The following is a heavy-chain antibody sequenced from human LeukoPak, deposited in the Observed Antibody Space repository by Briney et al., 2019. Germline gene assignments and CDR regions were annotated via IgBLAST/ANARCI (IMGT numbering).Heavy chain of an antibody. CDR1: GGTYSSYA. CDR3: ARGRITMIRCFDY. Sequence: SVKVSCKASGGTYSSYAISWVRQAPGQGLEWMGGIIPIFGTANYAQQFQGRVTITADESTSTAYMELSSLRSEDTAVYYCARGRITMIRCFDYWGQGTLVTVSS. J-gene: IGHJ4*02. D-gene: IGHD3-22*01. V-gene: IGHV1-69*01. CDR2: IIPIFGTA.